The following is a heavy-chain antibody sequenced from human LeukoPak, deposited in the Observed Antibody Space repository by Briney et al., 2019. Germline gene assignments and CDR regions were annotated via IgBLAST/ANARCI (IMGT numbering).Heavy chain of an antibody. CDR1: GFTFSSYA. D-gene: IGHD6-13*01. CDR3: ARGIAYTISTISFFSYYGMDV. CDR2: ISYDGSNK. V-gene: IGHV3-30-3*01. Sequence: PGGSLRLSCAASGFTFSSYAVHWVRQAPGKGLEWVAVISYDGSNKYYADSVKGRFTISRDNSKNTLYLQMNSLRAEDTAVYYCARGIAYTISTISFFSYYGMDVWGQGTTVTVSS. J-gene: IGHJ6*02.